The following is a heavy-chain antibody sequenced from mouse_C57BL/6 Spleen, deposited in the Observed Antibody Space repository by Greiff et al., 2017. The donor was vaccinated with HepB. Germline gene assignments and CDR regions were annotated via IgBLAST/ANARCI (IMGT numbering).Heavy chain of an antibody. CDR3: ARRTTVVAKNYAMDY. J-gene: IGHJ4*01. CDR1: GYTFTDYN. D-gene: IGHD1-1*01. V-gene: IGHV1-22*01. Sequence: EVKLQQSGPELVKPGASVKMSCKASGYTFTDYNMHWVKQSHGKSLEWIGYINPNNGGTSYNQKFKGKATLTVNKSSSTAYMELRSLTSEDSAVYYCARRTTVVAKNYAMDYWGQGTSVTVSS. CDR2: INPNNGGT.